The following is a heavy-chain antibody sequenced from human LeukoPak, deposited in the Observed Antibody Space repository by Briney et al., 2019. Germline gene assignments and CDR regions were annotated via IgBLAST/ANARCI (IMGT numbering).Heavy chain of an antibody. Sequence: PSETLSLTCTVSGGSISSYYWSWIRQPPGKGLEWIGYIYYSGSTNYNPSLKSRVTISVDTSKNQFSPKLSSVTAADTAVYYCARGYDILTGYPRFDPWGQGTLVTVSS. CDR2: IYYSGST. CDR1: GGSISSYY. CDR3: ARGYDILTGYPRFDP. D-gene: IGHD3-9*01. J-gene: IGHJ5*02. V-gene: IGHV4-59*01.